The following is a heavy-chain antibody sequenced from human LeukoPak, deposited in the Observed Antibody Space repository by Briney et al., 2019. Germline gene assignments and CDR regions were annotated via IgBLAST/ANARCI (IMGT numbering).Heavy chain of an antibody. J-gene: IGHJ6*02. CDR1: GHTFTTYY. CDR3: ASGLRRYGMDV. D-gene: IGHD5-12*01. V-gene: IGHV1-69*13. Sequence: GASVKVSCKASGHTFTTYYVHLVRQAPGQGLEWMGGIIPIFGTANYAQKFQGRVTITADESTSTAYMELSSLRSEDTAVYYCASGLRRYGMDVWGQGTTVTVSS. CDR2: IIPIFGTA.